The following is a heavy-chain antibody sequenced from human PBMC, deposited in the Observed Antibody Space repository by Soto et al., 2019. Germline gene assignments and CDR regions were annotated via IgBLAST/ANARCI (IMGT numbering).Heavy chain of an antibody. Sequence: EVQLLEYGGGLVQPGGSLRLSCAASGFTFNSYAMSWVRQAPGKGLEWVSGISSSGVSTFYADSVKGRFTISRDNSKNTLYLQMNSLRAEDTAVYYCARGGLSVLYIDYWGQGTLVTVSP. CDR2: ISSSGVST. D-gene: IGHD2-8*02. CDR1: GFTFNSYA. CDR3: ARGGLSVLYIDY. J-gene: IGHJ4*02. V-gene: IGHV3-23*01.